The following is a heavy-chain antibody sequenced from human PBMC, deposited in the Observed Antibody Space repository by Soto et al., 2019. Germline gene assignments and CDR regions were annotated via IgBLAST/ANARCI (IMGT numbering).Heavy chain of an antibody. CDR3: ASERLCGADCYFFDN. Sequence: PGGSLSLSCAASGFTLRNYEMNWVRQAPGKGLEWISKISGSNNNIYYADSVRGRFTISRDNAKNSLYLQMNSLRAEDTAIYYCASERLCGADCYFFDNWGQGTQVTVS. D-gene: IGHD2-21*02. CDR1: GFTLRNYE. V-gene: IGHV3-48*03. CDR2: ISGSNNNI. J-gene: IGHJ4*02.